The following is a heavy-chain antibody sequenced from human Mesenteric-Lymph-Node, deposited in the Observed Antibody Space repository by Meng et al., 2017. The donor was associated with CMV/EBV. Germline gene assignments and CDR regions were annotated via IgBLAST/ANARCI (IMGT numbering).Heavy chain of an antibody. CDR2: IYSGGST. Sequence: GGSLRLSCAASGFTVSSNYMSWVRQAPGKGLEWVSVIYSGGSTYYADSVKGRFTISRDNSKNTLYLQMNSLRAEDTAVYYCARETRNYLDAFDIWGQGNPGHRLL. CDR3: ARETRNYLDAFDI. D-gene: IGHD1-7*01. V-gene: IGHV3-53*01. CDR1: GFTVSSNY. J-gene: IGHJ3*02.